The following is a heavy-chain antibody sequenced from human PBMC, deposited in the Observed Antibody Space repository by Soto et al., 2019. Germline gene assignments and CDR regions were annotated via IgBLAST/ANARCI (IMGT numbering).Heavy chain of an antibody. J-gene: IGHJ4*02. Sequence: QVPLVQSGAEVKKPGASVKVSCKASGYTFTSYGISWVRQAPGQGLEWMGWISAYNGNTNYAQKLQGRVTMTTHTSTSTAYMELRSLRSDDTAVYYCARAGRYYDSSGVLPPHLFDYWGQGTLVTVSS. D-gene: IGHD3-22*01. CDR1: GYTFTSYG. V-gene: IGHV1-18*01. CDR3: ARAGRYYDSSGVLPPHLFDY. CDR2: ISAYNGNT.